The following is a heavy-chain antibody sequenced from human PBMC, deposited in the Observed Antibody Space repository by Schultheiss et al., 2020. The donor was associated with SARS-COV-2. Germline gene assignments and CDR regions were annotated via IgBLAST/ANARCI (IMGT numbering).Heavy chain of an antibody. D-gene: IGHD3-22*01. V-gene: IGHV4-34*01. CDR3: ARDFNYYDNRFDP. Sequence: SQTLSLTCAVYGGSFSGYYWSWIRQPPGKGLEWIGEINHSGSTNYNPSLKSRVTMSVDTSKNQFSLKLSSVTAADTAVYYCARDFNYYDNRFDPWGQGTLVTVSS. CDR1: GGSFSGYY. CDR2: INHSGST. J-gene: IGHJ5*02.